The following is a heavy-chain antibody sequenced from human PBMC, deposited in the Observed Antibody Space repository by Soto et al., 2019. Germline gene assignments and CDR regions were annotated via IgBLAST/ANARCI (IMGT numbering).Heavy chain of an antibody. CDR3: ARHVWPPDDFDY. CDR2: IYYSGST. V-gene: IGHV4-39*01. Sequence: SETLSLTCTVSGGSISSSSYYWGWIRQPPGKGLEWIGSIYYSGSTYYNPSLKSRVTISVDTSKNQFSLKLSSVTAADTAVYYCARHVWPPDDFDYWGQGTLVTVSS. J-gene: IGHJ4*02. D-gene: IGHD3-16*01. CDR1: GGSISSSSYY.